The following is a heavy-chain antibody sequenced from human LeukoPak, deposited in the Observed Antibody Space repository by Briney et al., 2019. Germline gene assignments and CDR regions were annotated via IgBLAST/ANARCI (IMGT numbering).Heavy chain of an antibody. CDR3: TKGRGNHY. J-gene: IGHJ4*02. Sequence: GGSLRLSCAASGFSFSDFWMGWVRQAPGKGLEWVANINQDGSENYYVDSVKGRFTISRDNAKKSLYLQMNSLRAEDTAVSYCTKGRGNHYWGQGTLVTVST. CDR2: INQDGSEN. V-gene: IGHV3-7*01. CDR1: GFSFSDFW. D-gene: IGHD3-10*01.